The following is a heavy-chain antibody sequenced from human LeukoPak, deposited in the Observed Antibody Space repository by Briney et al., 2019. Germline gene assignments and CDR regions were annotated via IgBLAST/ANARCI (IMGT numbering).Heavy chain of an antibody. J-gene: IGHJ6*02. CDR2: IYYSGST. D-gene: IGHD2/OR15-2a*01. Sequence: SETLSLTCTVSGGSISSYYWSWIRQPPGKGLEWIGYIYYSGSTNYNPSLKSRVTISVDTSKNQFSLKLSSVTAADTAVYYCARDASNLESDYYGMDVWGQGTTVTVSS. CDR1: GGSISSYY. V-gene: IGHV4-59*01. CDR3: ARDASNLESDYYGMDV.